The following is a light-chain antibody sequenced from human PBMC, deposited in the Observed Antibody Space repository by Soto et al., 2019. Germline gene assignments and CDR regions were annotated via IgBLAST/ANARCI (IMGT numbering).Light chain of an antibody. J-gene: IGKJ1*01. CDR3: QEYNSYSEA. V-gene: IGKV1-5*03. CDR1: QTISSW. CDR2: KAS. Sequence: IPMTQSPSTLSGSVRDRVTIPCRASQTISSWLAWYQQKPGKAPKLLIYKASTLKSGVPSRFSGSGSGTEFTLTISSLQPDDFATYYCQEYNSYSEAFGQGANVDI.